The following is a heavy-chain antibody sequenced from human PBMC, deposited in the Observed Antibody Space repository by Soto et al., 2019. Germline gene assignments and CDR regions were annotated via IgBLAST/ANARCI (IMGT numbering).Heavy chain of an antibody. CDR2: ISYDGSNK. Sequence: ESGGGVVQPGRSLRLSCAASGFTFSSYAMHWVRQAPGKGLEWVAVISYDGSNKYYADSVKGRFTISRDNSKNTLYLQMNSLRAEDTTVYYCARGFGYCSGGSCEGDYWGQGTLVTVSS. V-gene: IGHV3-30-3*01. J-gene: IGHJ4*02. CDR1: GFTFSSYA. D-gene: IGHD2-15*01. CDR3: ARGFGYCSGGSCEGDY.